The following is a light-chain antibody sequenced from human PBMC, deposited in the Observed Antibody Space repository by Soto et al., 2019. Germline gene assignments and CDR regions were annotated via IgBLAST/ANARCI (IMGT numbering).Light chain of an antibody. CDR3: QQYNSYST. CDR1: QSISSW. V-gene: IGKV1-5*03. Sequence: DIQMTQSPSTLSASVGDRVTITCRASQSISSWLAWYQQKPGKAPKLLIYKASSLESGVPSRFSGSGSGTEFTLTISSPQPDDFATYYCQQYNSYSTFGQGTKVEIE. CDR2: KAS. J-gene: IGKJ1*01.